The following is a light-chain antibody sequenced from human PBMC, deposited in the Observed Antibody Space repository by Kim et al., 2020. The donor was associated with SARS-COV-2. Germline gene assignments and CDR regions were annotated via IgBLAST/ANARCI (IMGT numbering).Light chain of an antibody. J-gene: IGLJ1*01. V-gene: IGLV2-11*01. Sequence: PGQSYTLSWPGTRIDVSGYNYVAWYQQHPGKAPKRMIYDVSKRPSGVPDRFSGSKSGNTASLTISGLQAEDEADYYCCSYAGSCYVFGTGTKVTVL. CDR3: CSYAGSCYV. CDR2: DVS. CDR1: RIDVSGYNY.